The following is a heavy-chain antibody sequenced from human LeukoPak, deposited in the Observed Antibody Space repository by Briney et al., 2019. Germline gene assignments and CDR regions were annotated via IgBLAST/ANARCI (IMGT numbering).Heavy chain of an antibody. D-gene: IGHD5-24*01. CDR3: ARDPIHRDDYNAD. V-gene: IGHV4-61*01. J-gene: IGHJ4*02. CDR1: GGSISSSSFY. Sequence: PSETLSLTCTVSGGSISSSSFYWSWIRQPPGKGLEWIGSINYSGSTNYNPSLKSRVTISIDTSKNQIFLKLSSVTAADTAIYYCARDPIHRDDYNADWGQGALVSVSS. CDR2: INYSGST.